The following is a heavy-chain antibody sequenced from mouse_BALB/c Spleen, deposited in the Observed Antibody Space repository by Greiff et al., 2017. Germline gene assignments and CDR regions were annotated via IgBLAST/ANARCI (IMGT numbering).Heavy chain of an antibody. V-gene: IGHV5-9-4*01. J-gene: IGHJ3*01. CDR3: ARDGPTTTATAY. CDR2: ISSGGSYT. D-gene: IGHD1-2*01. CDR1: GFTFSSYA. Sequence: EVMLVESGGGLVKPGGSLKLSCAASGFTFSSYAMSWVRQSPEKRLEWVAEISSGGSYTYYPDTVTGRFTISRDNAKNTLYLEMSSLRSEDTAMYYCARDGPTTTATAYWGQGTLVTVSA.